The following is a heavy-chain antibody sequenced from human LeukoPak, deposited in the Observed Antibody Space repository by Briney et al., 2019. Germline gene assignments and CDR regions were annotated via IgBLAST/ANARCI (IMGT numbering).Heavy chain of an antibody. V-gene: IGHV3-23*01. J-gene: IGHJ6*03. CDR1: GFSFSTYA. CDR2: IINNGGST. Sequence: GGSLRLSCAVSGFSFSTYAMSWVRQAPGKGLEWVSGIINNGGSTYYADSVKGRFTISRDNSKNTLYLQMNSLRAEDTAVYYCAKGFGGDYYYYMDVWGKRTTVTVSS. D-gene: IGHD3-3*01. CDR3: AKGFGGDYYYYMDV.